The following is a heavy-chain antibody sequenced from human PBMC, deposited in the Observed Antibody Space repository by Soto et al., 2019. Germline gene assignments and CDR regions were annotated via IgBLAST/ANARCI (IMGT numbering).Heavy chain of an antibody. Sequence: SVKVSCKASGGTLSSYTISWVRQAPGQGLEWMGRIIPILGIANYAQKFQGRVTITADNSTSTAYMELSSLRSEDTAVYYCARDLWFYYGSGSYTPSDAFEIWGQGTMVTVSS. V-gene: IGHV1-69*04. CDR3: ARDLWFYYGSGSYTPSDAFEI. CDR1: GGTLSSYT. J-gene: IGHJ3*02. D-gene: IGHD3-10*01. CDR2: IIPILGIA.